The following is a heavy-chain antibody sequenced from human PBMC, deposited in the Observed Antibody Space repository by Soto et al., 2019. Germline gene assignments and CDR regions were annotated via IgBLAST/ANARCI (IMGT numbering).Heavy chain of an antibody. CDR2: IWHNGKNK. Sequence: QVHVVECGGGVVQPGRSLRLACVASGFAFSNFGMHWVRQVPGKGLEWVAVIWHNGKNKDYADYAKGRFTISRDNSKNILYLEMNSLRVEDTAVYYCARDPGQDEAMDYWVQGTLVTVSS. J-gene: IGHJ4*02. CDR1: GFAFSNFG. V-gene: IGHV3-33*01. CDR3: ARDPGQDEAMDY.